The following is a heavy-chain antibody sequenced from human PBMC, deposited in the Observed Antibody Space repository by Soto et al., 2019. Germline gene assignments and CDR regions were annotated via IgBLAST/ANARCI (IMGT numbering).Heavy chain of an antibody. Sequence: QVQLQQWGAGLLKPSETLSLTCAVYGGSFSGYYWSWIRQPPGKGLEWIGEINHSGSTNYNPSLKSRVTISVDTSKNQFSLKLSSVTAADTAVYYCARSSGYGFDYWGQGTLVTVSS. J-gene: IGHJ4*02. D-gene: IGHD3-22*01. V-gene: IGHV4-34*01. CDR2: INHSGST. CDR1: GGSFSGYY. CDR3: ARSSGYGFDY.